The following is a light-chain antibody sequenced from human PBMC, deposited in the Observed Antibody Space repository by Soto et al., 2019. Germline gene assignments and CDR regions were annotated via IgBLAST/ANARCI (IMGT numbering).Light chain of an antibody. V-gene: IGLV2-14*01. CDR2: DVS. Sequence: QSALTQPASMSGSPGQSTTISCTGTSSDVGGYNYVSWYQQHPGKAPKLMIYDVSNRPSGVSNRFSGSKSGNTASLTISGLQAEDEADYYCSSYTSSSVVFGGGTKLTVL. CDR3: SSYTSSSVV. J-gene: IGLJ2*01. CDR1: SSDVGGYNY.